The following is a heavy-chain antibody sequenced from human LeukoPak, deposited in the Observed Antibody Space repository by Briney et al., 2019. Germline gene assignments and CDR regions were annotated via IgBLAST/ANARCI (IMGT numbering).Heavy chain of an antibody. V-gene: IGHV4-59*08. Sequence: SSETLSLTCTVSGGSISHQYWSWIRQPPGKGLEWIGYSYYTGSTNYNPSLKSRITISVDTSKNQFSLKLSSVTAADTAVYYCARLWDYYGSGSVDYWGQGTLVTVSS. CDR1: GGSISHQY. CDR3: ARLWDYYGSGSVDY. D-gene: IGHD3-10*01. J-gene: IGHJ4*02. CDR2: SYYTGST.